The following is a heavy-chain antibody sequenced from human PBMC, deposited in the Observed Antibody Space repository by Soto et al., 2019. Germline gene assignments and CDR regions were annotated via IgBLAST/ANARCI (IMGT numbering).Heavy chain of an antibody. V-gene: IGHV4-34*01. Sequence: ASETLSLTCAVYGGSFSGYYWSWIRQPPGKGLEWIGEINHSGSTNYNPSLKSRVTISVDTSKNQFSLKLSSVTAADTAVYYCARGVYYGSGTNRLTYYYYYGMDAWGQGTTVTVSS. J-gene: IGHJ6*02. D-gene: IGHD3-10*01. CDR2: INHSGST. CDR3: ARGVYYGSGTNRLTYYYYYGMDA. CDR1: GGSFSGYY.